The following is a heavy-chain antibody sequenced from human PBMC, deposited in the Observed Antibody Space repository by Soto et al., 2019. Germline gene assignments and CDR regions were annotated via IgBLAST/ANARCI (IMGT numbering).Heavy chain of an antibody. CDR2: ISHTGGST. V-gene: IGHV3-23*01. D-gene: IGHD2-2*01. CDR1: GFTFSNYA. Sequence: EGQLLESGGGLEQPGGSLRLSCAASGFTFSNYAMTWVRQAPGKGLEWVSTISHTGGSTYYADSVKGRFTISRDNSKNTLYFQMNSLRGEDTAVYYCAQEYCSSGDCKSHYGLDVWGQGTTVTVSS. J-gene: IGHJ6*02. CDR3: AQEYCSSGDCKSHYGLDV.